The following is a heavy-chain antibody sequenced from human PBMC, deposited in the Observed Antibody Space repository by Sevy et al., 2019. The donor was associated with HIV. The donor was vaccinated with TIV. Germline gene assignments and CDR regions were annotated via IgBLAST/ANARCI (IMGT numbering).Heavy chain of an antibody. D-gene: IGHD1-26*01. CDR2: VSYDGSTK. Sequence: GGSLRLSCAASGFTFNNYGMHWVRQAPGKGLEWVAVVSYDGSTKYYADFVKGRFTISRDNSKNTVYLQMNTLRTEDTAVFYCAKGSKATDSAFDLWGQGTMVTVSS. J-gene: IGHJ3*01. V-gene: IGHV3-30*18. CDR3: AKGSKATDSAFDL. CDR1: GFTFNNYG.